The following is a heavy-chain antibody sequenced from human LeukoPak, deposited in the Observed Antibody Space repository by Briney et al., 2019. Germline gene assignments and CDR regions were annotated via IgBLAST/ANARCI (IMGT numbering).Heavy chain of an antibody. V-gene: IGHV3-23*01. Sequence: GGSLRLSCAASGFTFRSYVMNWVRQAPGKGLEWVSSIVAGGGSTYYADSVKGRFTISRDNSKNTLYLQMNSLRVEDTAVYYCAKGYCSGGCCGTDYWGQGTLVNVSS. CDR2: IVAGGGST. J-gene: IGHJ4*02. CDR1: GFTFRSYV. CDR3: AKGYCSGGCCGTDY. D-gene: IGHD2-15*01.